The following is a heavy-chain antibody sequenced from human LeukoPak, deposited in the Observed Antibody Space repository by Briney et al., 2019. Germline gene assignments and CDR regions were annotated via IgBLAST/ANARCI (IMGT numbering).Heavy chain of an antibody. CDR1: GGSISSYY. J-gene: IGHJ4*02. V-gene: IGHV4-4*07. Sequence: SETLSLTCTVSGGSISSYYWCWIRQPAGKGLEWIGRIYTSGSTNYNPSLKSRVTMSVDTSKNQFSLKLSSVTAADTAVYCCARGRFGGTSFDYWGQGTLVTVSS. CDR3: ARGRFGGTSFDY. CDR2: IYTSGST. D-gene: IGHD3-10*01.